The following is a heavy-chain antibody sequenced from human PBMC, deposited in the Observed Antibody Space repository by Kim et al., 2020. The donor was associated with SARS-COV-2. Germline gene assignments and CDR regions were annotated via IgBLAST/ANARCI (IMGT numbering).Heavy chain of an antibody. V-gene: IGHV3-30*02. D-gene: IGHD3-10*01. Sequence: VKGRFTISRDNSKNTLYLQRNSLRAEDTAVYYCAKHLAYGSGKYYYGMDVWGQGTTVTVSS. J-gene: IGHJ6*02. CDR3: AKHLAYGSGKYYYGMDV.